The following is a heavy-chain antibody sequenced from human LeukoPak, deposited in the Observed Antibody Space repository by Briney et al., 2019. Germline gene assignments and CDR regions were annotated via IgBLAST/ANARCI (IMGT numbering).Heavy chain of an antibody. D-gene: IGHD3-22*01. CDR1: GFTFSSYN. V-gene: IGHV3-30*18. Sequence: GGSLRLSCAASGFTFSSYNIDWVRQAPGKGLEWVAVVSYEGSIKYYADSVRGRFTVSRDNSKNTVYLRMNSLRGDDTAVYYCAKGSEFEYYDSSGYPEYWGQGTLVTVSS. CDR2: VSYEGSIK. J-gene: IGHJ4*02. CDR3: AKGSEFEYYDSSGYPEY.